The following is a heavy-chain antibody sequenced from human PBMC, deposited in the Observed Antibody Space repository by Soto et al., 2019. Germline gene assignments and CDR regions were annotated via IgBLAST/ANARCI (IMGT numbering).Heavy chain of an antibody. CDR3: ARSPRSSPFFDY. Sequence: GESLKISCQCSGYTFSNFWIAWVRQLPGKGLEWMGIIYPGDYETRYSPSFHGKVTISADRSIGTAYLQWSSLEASDSAFYFCARSPRSSPFFDYWGQGALVTVSS. CDR1: GYTFSNFW. J-gene: IGHJ4*02. V-gene: IGHV5-51*01. D-gene: IGHD6-13*01. CDR2: IYPGDYET.